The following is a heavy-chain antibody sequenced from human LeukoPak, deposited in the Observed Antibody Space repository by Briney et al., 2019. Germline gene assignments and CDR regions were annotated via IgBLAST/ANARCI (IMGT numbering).Heavy chain of an antibody. J-gene: IGHJ3*02. D-gene: IGHD4-23*01. CDR3: ARVAGNAGLGAFDI. CDR1: GHTFTGYY. Sequence: GASVKVSCKASGHTFTGYYMHWVRQAPGQGLEWMGWINPNSGGTNYAQKFQGRVTMTRDTSISTAYMELSRLRSDDTAVYYCARVAGNAGLGAFDIWGQGTMVTVSS. V-gene: IGHV1-2*02. CDR2: INPNSGGT.